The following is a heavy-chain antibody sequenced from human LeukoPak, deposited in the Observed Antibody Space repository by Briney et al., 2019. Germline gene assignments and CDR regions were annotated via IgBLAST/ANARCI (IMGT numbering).Heavy chain of an antibody. CDR3: ARALVGVYYGSGSFSDYYYYMDV. Sequence: ASVKVSCKASGGTFSSYAISWVRQAPGQGLEWMGGIIPIFGTANYAQKFQGRVTITADESTSTAYMELSSLRSEDTAVYYCARALVGVYYGSGSFSDYYYYMDVWGKGTTVTISS. CDR1: GGTFSSYA. J-gene: IGHJ6*03. D-gene: IGHD3-10*01. V-gene: IGHV1-69*13. CDR2: IIPIFGTA.